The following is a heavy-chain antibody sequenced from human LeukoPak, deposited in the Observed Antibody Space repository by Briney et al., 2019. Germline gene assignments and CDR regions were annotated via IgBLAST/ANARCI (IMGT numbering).Heavy chain of an antibody. CDR3: ARDVDGWGSYDY. Sequence: GGSLRLSCAASGFTVTDNYMNWVRQSSGKGLEWVSVIYSGGSTYYADSVKGRFTISRDNSKNTLYLQMNSLRAEDTAVYYCARDVDGWGSYDYWGRGTLVTVSS. CDR2: IYSGGST. CDR1: GFTVTDNY. V-gene: IGHV3-53*01. J-gene: IGHJ4*02. D-gene: IGHD3-10*01.